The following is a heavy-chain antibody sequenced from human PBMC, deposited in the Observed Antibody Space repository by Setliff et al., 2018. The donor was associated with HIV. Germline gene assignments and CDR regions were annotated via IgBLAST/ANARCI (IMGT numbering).Heavy chain of an antibody. D-gene: IGHD3-3*01. Sequence: GGSLRLSCEGSGFTLSVYGMHWVRQAPGRGLEWVSSISIGSGGAIDYADSVQGRFTISRDNSKNSLYLQMNSLRVEDTAVYYCARDYLYYNLYNGSPVYGMDVWGQGTTVTVSS. CDR1: GFTLSVYG. CDR3: ARDYLYYNLYNGSPVYGMDV. J-gene: IGHJ6*02. CDR2: ISIGSGGAI. V-gene: IGHV3-21*01.